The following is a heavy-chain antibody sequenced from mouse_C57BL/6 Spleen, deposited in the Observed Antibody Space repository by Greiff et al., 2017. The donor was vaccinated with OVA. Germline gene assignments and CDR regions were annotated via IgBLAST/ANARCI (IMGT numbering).Heavy chain of an antibody. Sequence: EVQLQQSGPVLVKPGASVKMSCKASGYTFTDYYMNWVKQSHGKSLEWIGVINPYNGGTSYNQKFKGKATLTVDKSSSTAYMELNSLTSEDSAVYYCARFEDSYLYYAMDYWGQGTSVTVSS. J-gene: IGHJ4*01. CDR1: GYTFTDYY. CDR2: INPYNGGT. V-gene: IGHV1-19*01. D-gene: IGHD2-12*01. CDR3: ARFEDSYLYYAMDY.